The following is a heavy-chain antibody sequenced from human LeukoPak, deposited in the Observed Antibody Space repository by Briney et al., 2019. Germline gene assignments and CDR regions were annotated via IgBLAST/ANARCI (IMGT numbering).Heavy chain of an antibody. CDR3: ARGFSGYYSFDY. D-gene: IGHD3-22*01. V-gene: IGHV4-59*01. CDR2: IYYSGRT. J-gene: IGHJ4*02. Sequence: SETLSLTCTVSGGSISDYYWNWMRQPPGKGLEWIGYIYYSGRTNYNPSLKSRVSISVDTSENQFSLKLNSVTAADTAVYYCARGFSGYYSFDYWGQGTLVAVSS. CDR1: GGSISDYY.